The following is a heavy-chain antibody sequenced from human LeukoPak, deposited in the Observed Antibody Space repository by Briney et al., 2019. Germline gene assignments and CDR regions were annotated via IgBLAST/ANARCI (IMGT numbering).Heavy chain of an antibody. CDR2: IWYDGSNK. CDR3: ARGNRYSYGYLDY. V-gene: IGHV3-33*01. Sequence: GGSLRLSCAASGFTLGSYGMHWVRQAPGKGLEWVAVIWYDGSNKYYADSVKGRFTISRDNSKNTLYLQMNSLRAEDTAVYYCARGNRYSYGYLDYWGQGTLVTVSS. J-gene: IGHJ4*02. D-gene: IGHD5-18*01. CDR1: GFTLGSYG.